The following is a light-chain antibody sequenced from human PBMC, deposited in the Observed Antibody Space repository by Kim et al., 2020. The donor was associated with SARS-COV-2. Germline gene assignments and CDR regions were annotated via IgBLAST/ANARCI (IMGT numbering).Light chain of an antibody. V-gene: IGKV3-20*01. J-gene: IGKJ5*01. CDR1: QSVSSTY. CDR2: GAS. Sequence: SPGERATPSCRASQSVSSTYLAWYQQKPGQAPRLLIYGASSRATGIPDRFSGSGSGTDFTLTISRLEPEDFAVYYCQQYGPSPITFGQGTRLEIK. CDR3: QQYGPSPIT.